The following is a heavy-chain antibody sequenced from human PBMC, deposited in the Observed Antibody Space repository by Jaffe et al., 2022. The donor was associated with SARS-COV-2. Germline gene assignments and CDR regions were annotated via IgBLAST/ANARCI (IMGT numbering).Heavy chain of an antibody. D-gene: IGHD5-12*01. CDR1: GFTFSSYS. V-gene: IGHV3-48*02. J-gene: IGHJ4*02. CDR3: ARDHPGPRWLRPYYFDY. CDR2: ISSSSSTI. Sequence: EVQLVESGGGLVQPGGSLRLSCAASGFTFSSYSMNWVRQAPGKGLEWVSYISSSSSTIYYADSVKGRFTISRDNAKNSLYLQMNSLRDEDTAVYYCARDHPGPRWLRPYYFDYWGQGTLVTVSS.